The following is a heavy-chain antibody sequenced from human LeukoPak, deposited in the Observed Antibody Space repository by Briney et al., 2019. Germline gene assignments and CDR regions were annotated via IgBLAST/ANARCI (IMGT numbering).Heavy chain of an antibody. CDR2: ISGSSSYI. Sequence: PGGSLRLSCAASGFTFSSYSMNWVRQAPGKGLEWVSSISGSSSYIYYADSVKGRFTISRDNSKNTLYLQMNSLRAEDTAVYYCATRRDGYNWSFFDYWGQGTLVTVSS. CDR1: GFTFSSYS. J-gene: IGHJ4*02. D-gene: IGHD5-24*01. V-gene: IGHV3-21*04. CDR3: ATRRDGYNWSFFDY.